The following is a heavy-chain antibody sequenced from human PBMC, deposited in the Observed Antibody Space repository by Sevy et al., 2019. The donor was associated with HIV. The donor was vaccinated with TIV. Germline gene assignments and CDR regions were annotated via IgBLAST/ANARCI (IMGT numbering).Heavy chain of an antibody. V-gene: IGHV1-69*13. CDR3: ARDQDGDYVY. CDR1: GGTFTSYL. Sequence: ASVKVSCKTSGGTFTSYLISWVRQAPGQGLEWMVGIIPLLRLSNYAQKLQGRLTITADETTSTVYMELRSLTSEDTAVYFCARDQDGDYVYWGQGSLVTVSS. J-gene: IGHJ4*02. D-gene: IGHD4-17*01. CDR2: IIPLLRLS.